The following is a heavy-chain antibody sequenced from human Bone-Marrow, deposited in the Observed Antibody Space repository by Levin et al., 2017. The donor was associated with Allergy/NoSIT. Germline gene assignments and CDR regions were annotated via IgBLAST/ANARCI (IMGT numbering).Heavy chain of an antibody. CDR3: AREPGYCSSTSCSDY. D-gene: IGHD2-2*03. V-gene: IGHV3-30-3*01. Sequence: GESLKISCAASGFTFSSYAMHWVRQAPGKGLERVAVISYDGSNKYYADSVKGRFTISRDNSKNTLYLQMNSLRAEDTAVYYCAREPGYCSSTSCSDYWGQGTLVTVSS. J-gene: IGHJ4*02. CDR2: ISYDGSNK. CDR1: GFTFSSYA.